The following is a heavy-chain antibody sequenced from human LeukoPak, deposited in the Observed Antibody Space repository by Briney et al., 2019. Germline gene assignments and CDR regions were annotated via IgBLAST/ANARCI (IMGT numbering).Heavy chain of an antibody. CDR3: AILPSPYSYGPFYMDV. CDR2: ISSSGSTI. V-gene: IGHV3-48*03. CDR1: GFTFSSYE. Sequence: PGGSLRLSCAASGFTFSSYEMNWVRQAPGKGLEWVSYISSSGSTIYYADSVKGRFTISRDNAKNSLYLQMNSLRAEDTALYYCAILPSPYSYGPFYMDVWGKGTTVTISS. J-gene: IGHJ6*03. D-gene: IGHD5-18*01.